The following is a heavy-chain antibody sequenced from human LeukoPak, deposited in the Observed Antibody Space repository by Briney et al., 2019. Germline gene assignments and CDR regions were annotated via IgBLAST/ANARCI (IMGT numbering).Heavy chain of an antibody. CDR1: GYTFTSYY. D-gene: IGHD6-6*01. V-gene: IGHV1-46*01. J-gene: IGHJ6*03. Sequence: ASVKVSCKASGYTFTSYYMHWVRQAPGQGLEWMGIINPSGGSTNYAQKFRGRVTMTRDTSTSTVYMELSSLRSEDTAVYYCARGVRSIAAVGHYMDVWGKGTTVTVSS. CDR2: INPSGGST. CDR3: ARGVRSIAAVGHYMDV.